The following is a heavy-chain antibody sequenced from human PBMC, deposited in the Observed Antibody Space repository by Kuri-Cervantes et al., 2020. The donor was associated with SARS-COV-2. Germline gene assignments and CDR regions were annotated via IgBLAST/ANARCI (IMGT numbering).Heavy chain of an antibody. V-gene: IGHV1-18*01. J-gene: IGHJ3*02. Sequence: ASVKVSCKASGYTFTSYGISWVRQAPGQGLEWMGWISAYNGNTNYAQKLQGRVTMTTDTSTSTAYTELRSLRSDDTAVYYCARDGYDFWSGSFFDIWGQGTMVTVSS. CDR2: ISAYNGNT. CDR3: ARDGYDFWSGSFFDI. D-gene: IGHD3-3*01. CDR1: GYTFTSYG.